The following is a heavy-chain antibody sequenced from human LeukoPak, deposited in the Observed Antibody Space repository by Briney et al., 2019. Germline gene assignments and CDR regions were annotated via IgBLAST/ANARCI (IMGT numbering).Heavy chain of an antibody. D-gene: IGHD1-26*01. CDR1: GYAFTGYY. CDR3: AREGREPISPPHAFDI. CDR2: INPNSGGT. Sequence: RRASVKVSCKASGYAFTGYYMHWVRQAPGQGLEWMGWINPNSGGTNYAQKFQGRVTMTRDTSISTAYMELSSLRSEDTAVYYCAREGREPISPPHAFDIWGQGTMVTVSS. V-gene: IGHV1-2*02. J-gene: IGHJ3*02.